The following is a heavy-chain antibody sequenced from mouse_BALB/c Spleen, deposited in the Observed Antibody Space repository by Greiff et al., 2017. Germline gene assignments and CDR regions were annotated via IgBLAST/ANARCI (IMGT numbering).Heavy chain of an antibody. CDR1: GFSLTGYG. Sequence: VQRVESGPGLVAPSQSLSITCTVSGFSLTGYGVNWVRQPPGKGLEWLGMIWGDGSTDYNSALKSRLSISKDNSKSQVFLKMNSLQTDDTARYYCAREGGYDGFDDWGQGTTLTVSS. V-gene: IGHV2-6-7*01. CDR2: IWGDGST. D-gene: IGHD2-2*01. J-gene: IGHJ2*01. CDR3: AREGGYDGFDD.